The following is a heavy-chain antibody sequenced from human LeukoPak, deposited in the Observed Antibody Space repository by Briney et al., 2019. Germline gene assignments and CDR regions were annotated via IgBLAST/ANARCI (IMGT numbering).Heavy chain of an antibody. V-gene: IGHV3-23*01. J-gene: IGHJ4*02. CDR1: GFTFSSYA. CDR2: ISGSGGST. D-gene: IGHD3-22*01. CDR3: ARGYYYDSEYYFDY. Sequence: PGGSLRLSCAASGFTFSSYAMSWVRQAPGKGLEWVSAISGSGGSTYYADSVKGRFTISRDNSKNTLYLQMNSLRSEDTAVYYCARGYYYDSEYYFDYWGQGTLVTVSS.